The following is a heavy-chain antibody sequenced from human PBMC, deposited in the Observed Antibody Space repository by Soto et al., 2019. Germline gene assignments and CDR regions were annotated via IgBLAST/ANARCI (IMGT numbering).Heavy chain of an antibody. V-gene: IGHV3-30*18. CDR1: GFDFNSYA. CDR3: GNDKTISDYFYDGMEV. J-gene: IGHJ6*02. CDR2: ISYDGSNT. Sequence: QVQLVESGGGVVHPGRSLRLSCAASGFDFNSYAMHWVRQAPGKGLEWVALISYDGSNTEYADSVKGRFTISRDNSKNTLYLHVNSLRDEDTAVYPCGNDKTISDYFYDGMEVWGLWTTVTVSS.